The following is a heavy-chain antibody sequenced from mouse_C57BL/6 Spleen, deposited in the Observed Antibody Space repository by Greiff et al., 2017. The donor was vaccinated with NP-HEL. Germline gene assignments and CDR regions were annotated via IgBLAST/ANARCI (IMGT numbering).Heavy chain of an antibody. CDR1: GYTFTSYW. J-gene: IGHJ4*01. CDR2: IHPNSGST. Sequence: QVQLQQSGAELVKPGASVKLSCKASGYTFTSYWMHWVKQRPGQGLEWIGMIHPNSGSTNYNEKFKSKATLTVDKSSSTAYMQLSSLTSEDSAVYYCARGEDYKDAMDYWGQGTSVTVSS. D-gene: IGHD2-12*01. V-gene: IGHV1-64*01. CDR3: ARGEDYKDAMDY.